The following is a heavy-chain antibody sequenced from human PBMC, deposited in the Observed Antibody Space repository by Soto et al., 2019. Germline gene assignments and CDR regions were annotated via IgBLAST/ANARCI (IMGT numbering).Heavy chain of an antibody. CDR3: ARGTPGPWSNWFEP. D-gene: IGHD2-15*01. CDR2: IIPLLGIA. Sequence: SVKVSCKASGGPFSSYTISWVRQAPGQGLEWMGRIIPLLGIANYAQKFQGRATITADKSTSTAYMELSSLRSEDTAVYYCARGTPGPWSNWFEPWGQGTLVTVAS. J-gene: IGHJ5*02. V-gene: IGHV1-69*02. CDR1: GGPFSSYT.